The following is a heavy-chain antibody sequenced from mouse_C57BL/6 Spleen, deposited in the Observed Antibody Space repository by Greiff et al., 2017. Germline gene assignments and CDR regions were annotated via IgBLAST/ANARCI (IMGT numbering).Heavy chain of an antibody. CDR3: ARGDYYDYDVDFDY. Sequence: VQLQQSGAELVKPGASVKISCKASGYAFSSYWMNWVKQRPGKGLEWIGQIYPGDGDTNYNGKFKGKATLTADKSSSTAYMQLSSLTSEDSAVYFCARGDYYDYDVDFDYWGQGTTLTVSS. D-gene: IGHD2-4*01. CDR2: IYPGDGDT. CDR1: GYAFSSYW. V-gene: IGHV1-80*01. J-gene: IGHJ2*01.